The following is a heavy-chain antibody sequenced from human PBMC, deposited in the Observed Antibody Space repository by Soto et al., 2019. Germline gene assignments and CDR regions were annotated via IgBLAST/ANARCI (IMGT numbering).Heavy chain of an antibody. CDR1: GGSISSGDYY. CDR2: IYYSGST. J-gene: IGHJ6*02. Sequence: PSXTLSLTSTVSGGSISSGDYYCSWIRQRRGKGLEWIGYIYYSGSTYYNPSLKSRVTISVDTSKNQFSLKLSSVTAADTAVYYCARDLGYYGMDVWGQGTTVTVSS. V-gene: IGHV4-30-4*01. CDR3: ARDLGYYGMDV.